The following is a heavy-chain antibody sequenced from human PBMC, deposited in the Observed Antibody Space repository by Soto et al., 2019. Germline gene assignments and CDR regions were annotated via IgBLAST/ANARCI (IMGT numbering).Heavy chain of an antibody. Sequence: PGESLKISCKGSGYSFTSYWIGWVRQMPGKGLEWMGIIYPGDSDTRYSPSFQGQVAISADKSISTAYLQWSSLKASDTAMYYCATRYYDSSGYFDYWGQGTLVTVSS. CDR2: IYPGDSDT. D-gene: IGHD3-22*01. J-gene: IGHJ4*02. CDR3: ATRYYDSSGYFDY. CDR1: GYSFTSYW. V-gene: IGHV5-51*01.